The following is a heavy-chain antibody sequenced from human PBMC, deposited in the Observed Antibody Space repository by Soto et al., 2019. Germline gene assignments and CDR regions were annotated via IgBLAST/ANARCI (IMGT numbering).Heavy chain of an antibody. CDR1: GFTFSSDA. V-gene: IGHV3-23*01. Sequence: EVQLLESGGGLVQPGGSLRLSCAASGFTFSSDAMSWVRQAPGKGLEWVSGISGSGGSTYYADSVKGRFTISRDNSKNTPDLQTNSLRAEDTAVYYCAKERGYNYGYDAMDVCGQGTTVTVSS. J-gene: IGHJ6*02. D-gene: IGHD5-18*01. CDR3: AKERGYNYGYDAMDV. CDR2: ISGSGGST.